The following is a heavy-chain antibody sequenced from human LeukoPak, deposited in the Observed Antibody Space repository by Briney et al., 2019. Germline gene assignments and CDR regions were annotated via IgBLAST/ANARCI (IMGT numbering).Heavy chain of an antibody. V-gene: IGHV3-30*01. D-gene: IGHD2-2*01. CDR1: GFTFSSYA. Sequence: GGSLRLSCAASGFTFSSYAMHWVRQAPGKGLEWVVVISYDGSNKYYADSVKGRFTISRDNSKNTLYLQMNSLRAEDTAVYYCARVGCSSTSCPNPFDYWGQGTLVTVS. CDR2: ISYDGSNK. J-gene: IGHJ4*02. CDR3: ARVGCSSTSCPNPFDY.